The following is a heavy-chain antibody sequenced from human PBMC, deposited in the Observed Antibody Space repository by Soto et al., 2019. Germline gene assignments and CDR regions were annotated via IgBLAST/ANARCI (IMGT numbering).Heavy chain of an antibody. D-gene: IGHD5-12*01. CDR3: AKDIGDEMATIHGAFDI. Sequence: GGSLRLSCAASGFAFDDYTMHWVRQAPGKGLEWVSLISWDGGSTYYADSVKGRFTISRDNSKNSLYLQMNSLRTEDTALYYCAKDIGDEMATIHGAFDIWGQGTMVTVSS. V-gene: IGHV3-43*01. CDR1: GFAFDDYT. CDR2: ISWDGGST. J-gene: IGHJ3*02.